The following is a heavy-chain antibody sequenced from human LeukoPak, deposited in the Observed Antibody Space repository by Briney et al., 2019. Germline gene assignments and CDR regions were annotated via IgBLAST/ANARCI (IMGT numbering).Heavy chain of an antibody. D-gene: IGHD6-13*01. CDR1: GFTFSSYG. V-gene: IGHV3-23*01. CDR3: AKGRGPAAGTMES. J-gene: IGHJ5*02. CDR2: ISGSGGST. Sequence: GGSVRLSCAASGFTFSSYGMSWVRQAPGKGLEWVSAISGSGGSTYYADSVKGRFTISRDNSKNTLYLQMSSLRAEDTALYYCAKGRGPAAGTMESWGQGTLVTVSS.